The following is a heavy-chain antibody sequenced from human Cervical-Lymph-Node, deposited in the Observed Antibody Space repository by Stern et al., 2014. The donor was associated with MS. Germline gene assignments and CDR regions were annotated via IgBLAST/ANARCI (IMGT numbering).Heavy chain of an antibody. V-gene: IGHV1-69*01. D-gene: IGHD3-10*01. CDR1: GG. CDR3: ARGAGDNWFDP. J-gene: IGHJ5*02. CDR2: IIPFVGTGTV. Sequence: VQLVESGADVKKPGSSVRVSCKASGGISWLRQAPGQGLEWMGGIIPFVGTGTVNYAQNFQGRLTTIAAHSPNTTDMKRSSLRFDDTAVYYCARGAGDNWFDPWGQGTLVSVSS.